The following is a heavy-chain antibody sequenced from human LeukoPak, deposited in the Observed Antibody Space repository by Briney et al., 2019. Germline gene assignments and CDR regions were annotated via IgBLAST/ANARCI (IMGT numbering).Heavy chain of an antibody. CDR3: ARGGVDCSGGSCPKSWFDP. CDR2: ISAYNGNT. V-gene: IGHV1-18*01. J-gene: IGHJ5*02. D-gene: IGHD2-15*01. Sequence: GASVKVSCKASGYTFTSYGISWVRQAPGQGLEWMGWISAYNGNTNYAQKLQGRVTMTTDTSTSTAYMELRSLRSDDTDVYYCARGGVDCSGGSCPKSWFDPWGQGTLVTVSS. CDR1: GYTFTSYG.